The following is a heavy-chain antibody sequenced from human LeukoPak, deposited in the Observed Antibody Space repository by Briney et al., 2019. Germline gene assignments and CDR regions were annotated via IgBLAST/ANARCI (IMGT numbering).Heavy chain of an antibody. V-gene: IGHV3-21*01. CDR1: GFTFSSYS. CDR3: ARDLYGDYSYDY. Sequence: GGSLRLSCAASGFTFSSYSTDWVRQAPGKGLEWVSSISSSGNCIYYADSMKGRFTISRDNAKNSLFLQMNNLRAEDTAVYYCARDLYGDYSYDYWGQGTLVTVSS. J-gene: IGHJ4*02. CDR2: ISSSGNCI. D-gene: IGHD4-17*01.